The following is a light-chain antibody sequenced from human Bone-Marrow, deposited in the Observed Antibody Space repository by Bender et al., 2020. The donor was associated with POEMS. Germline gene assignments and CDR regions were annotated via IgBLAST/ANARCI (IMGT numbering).Light chain of an antibody. V-gene: IGLV4-69*01. Sequence: QLVLTQSPSASASLGASVKLTCTLSSGHTNYAIAWHQLQPEKGPRFLMKLNNDCSHTKGDGIPDRFSVSSSGAERYLTISNLQSEDEADYYCQTWGTGIQVFGPGAKVTVL. CDR3: QTWGTGIQV. CDR2: LNNDCSH. CDR1: SGHTNYA. J-gene: IGLJ1*01.